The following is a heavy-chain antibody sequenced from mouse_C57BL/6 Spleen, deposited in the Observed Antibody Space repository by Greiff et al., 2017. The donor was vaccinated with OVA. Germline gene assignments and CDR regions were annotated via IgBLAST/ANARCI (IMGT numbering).Heavy chain of an antibody. CDR3: ARWGYGSSFDY. J-gene: IGHJ2*01. D-gene: IGHD1-1*01. V-gene: IGHV1-64*01. CDR2: IHPNSGST. Sequence: QVQLQQPGAELVKPGASVKLSCKASGYTFTSYWMHWVKQRPGQGLEWIGMIHPNSGSTNYNAKFKSKATLTVDKSSSTAYMQLSSLTSEDAAVYYCARWGYGSSFDYWGQGTTLTVSS. CDR1: GYTFTSYW.